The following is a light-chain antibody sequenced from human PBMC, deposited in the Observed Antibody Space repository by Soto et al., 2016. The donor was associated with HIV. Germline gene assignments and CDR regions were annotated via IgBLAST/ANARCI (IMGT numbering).Light chain of an antibody. CDR1: KLGDKY. Sequence: SYELTQPPSVSVSPGQTASLTCSGDKLGDKYACWYQQKAGQSPVVVIYQDKKRPSGIPERFSGSNSGNTATLTISGTQPMDEADYYCQAWDSSVVFGGGTKLTVL. CDR2: QDK. CDR3: QAWDSSVV. J-gene: IGLJ2*01. V-gene: IGLV3-1*01.